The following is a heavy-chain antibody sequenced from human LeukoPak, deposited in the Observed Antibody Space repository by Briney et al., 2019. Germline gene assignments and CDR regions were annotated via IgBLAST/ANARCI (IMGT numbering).Heavy chain of an antibody. V-gene: IGHV3-21*01. CDR2: ISSSSSYI. D-gene: IGHD4-17*01. CDR3: ARDLTYGDALKRSSYWYFDL. CDR1: GFTFSSYS. J-gene: IGHJ2*01. Sequence: GGSLRLSCAASGFTFSSYSMNWVRQAPGKGLEWVSSISSSSSYIYYADSVKGRFTISRDNAKNSLYLQMNSLRAEDTAVYYCARDLTYGDALKRSSYWYFDLWGRGTLVTVSS.